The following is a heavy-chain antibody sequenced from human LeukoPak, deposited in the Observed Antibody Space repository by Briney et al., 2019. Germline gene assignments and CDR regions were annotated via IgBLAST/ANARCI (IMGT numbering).Heavy chain of an antibody. CDR3: ARDKNYDTLTGYYKEYYFDY. Sequence: ASVKVSCKASGGTFSSYAISWVRQAPGQGLEWMGRIIPIFGIANYAQKFQGRVTITADKSTSTAYMELSRLRSEDTAVYYCARDKNYDTLTGYYKEYYFDYWGQGTLVTVSS. J-gene: IGHJ4*02. CDR1: GGTFSSYA. V-gene: IGHV1-69*04. CDR2: IIPIFGIA. D-gene: IGHD3-9*01.